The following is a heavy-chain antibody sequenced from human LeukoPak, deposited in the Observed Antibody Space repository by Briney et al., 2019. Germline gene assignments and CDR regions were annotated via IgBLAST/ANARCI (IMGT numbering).Heavy chain of an antibody. V-gene: IGHV1-18*01. D-gene: IGHD6-13*01. CDR1: GYIFTTYA. Sequence: ASVKVSCKASGYIFTTYATSWVRQAPGQGLEWMGWISVYNGDTNYAQNLQGRATMTTDTSTSTAYMELRSLRSDDTAVYYCARDGLGTAVDYWGQGTLVSVSS. J-gene: IGHJ4*02. CDR3: ARDGLGTAVDY. CDR2: ISVYNGDT.